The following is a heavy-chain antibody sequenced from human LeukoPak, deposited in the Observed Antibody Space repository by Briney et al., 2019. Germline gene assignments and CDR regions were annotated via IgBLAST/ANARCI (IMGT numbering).Heavy chain of an antibody. CDR1: GGSISSYY. CDR3: ARETPITIFGVVIIGGYDNWFDP. Sequence: SETLSLTCTVSGGSISSYYWSWIRQPAGKGLEWIGRIYTSGSTNYNPSLKSRVTMSVDTSNNQFSLKLSSVTAADTAVYYCARETPITIFGVVIIGGYDNWFDPWGQGTLVTVSS. V-gene: IGHV4-4*07. CDR2: IYTSGST. J-gene: IGHJ5*02. D-gene: IGHD3-3*01.